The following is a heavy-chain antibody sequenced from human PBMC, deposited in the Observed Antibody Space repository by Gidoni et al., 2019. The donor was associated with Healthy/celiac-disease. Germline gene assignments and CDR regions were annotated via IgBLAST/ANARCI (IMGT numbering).Heavy chain of an antibody. CDR2: ISGSGGST. CDR3: AKERSQLPAYYFDY. CDR1: GFPFSSYA. J-gene: IGHJ4*02. V-gene: IGHV3-23*01. D-gene: IGHD2-2*01. Sequence: EVQLLESGGGLVQPGGSQRLPCAASGFPFSSYAMSWVRQAPGKGLEWVSAISGSGGSTYYADSVKGRFTISRDNSKNTLYLQMNSLRAEDTAVYYCAKERSQLPAYYFDYWGQGTLVTVSS.